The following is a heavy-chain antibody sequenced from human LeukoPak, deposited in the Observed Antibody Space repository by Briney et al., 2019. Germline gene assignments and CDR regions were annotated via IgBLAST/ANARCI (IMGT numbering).Heavy chain of an antibody. D-gene: IGHD2-15*01. J-gene: IGHJ4*02. CDR3: ARERGGSSDYFDY. Sequence: ASVKVSCKASGYTFTSYDINWVRQATGQGLEWMGWMNPNSGNTSYAQKFQGRVTMTRDTSTSTVYMELSSLRSEDTAVYYCARERGGSSDYFDYWGQGTLVTVSS. CDR1: GYTFTSYD. CDR2: MNPNSGNT. V-gene: IGHV1-8*01.